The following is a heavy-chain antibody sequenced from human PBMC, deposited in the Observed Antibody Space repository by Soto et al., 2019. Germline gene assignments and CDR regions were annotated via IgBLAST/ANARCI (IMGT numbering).Heavy chain of an antibody. CDR1: GFTFSSYG. D-gene: IGHD6-19*01. CDR3: AREEYSSGWSQYNQGWFDP. CDR2: IWYDGSNK. Sequence: QVQLVESGGGVVQPGRSLRLSCAASGFTFSSYGMHWVRQAPGKGLEWVAVIWYDGSNKYYADSVKGRFTISRDNSKNTLYLQMNSLRAEDTAVYYCAREEYSSGWSQYNQGWFDPWGQGTLVTVSS. V-gene: IGHV3-33*01. J-gene: IGHJ5*02.